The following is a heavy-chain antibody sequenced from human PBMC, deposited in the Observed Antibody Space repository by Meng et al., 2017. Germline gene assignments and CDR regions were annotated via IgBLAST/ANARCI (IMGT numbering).Heavy chain of an antibody. J-gene: IGHJ5*02. V-gene: IGHV4-31*01. Sequence: QGQLRESGPGLVKPSQTLSLTCTVSGGSNSSGGYYWSWIRQHPGKGLEWIGYIYYSGSTYYNPSLKSLVTISVDTSKNQFSLKLSSVTAADTAVYYCARVVGKLGIAAATRFDPWGQGTLVTVSS. CDR3: ARVVGKLGIAAATRFDP. CDR1: GGSNSSGGYY. CDR2: IYYSGST. D-gene: IGHD6-13*01.